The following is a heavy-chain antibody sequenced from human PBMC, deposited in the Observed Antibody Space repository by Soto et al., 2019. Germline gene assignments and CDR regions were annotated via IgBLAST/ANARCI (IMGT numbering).Heavy chain of an antibody. D-gene: IGHD2-2*03. CDR2: IWYDGSNK. J-gene: IGHJ6*02. CDR3: ARVDIILVPGGVYYYGMDV. CDR1: GFTFSSYG. Sequence: QVQLVESGGGVVQPGRSLRLSCAASGFTFSSYGMHWVRQAPGKGLEWVAVIWYDGSNKYYADSVKGRFTISRDNSKNRMYLQMNSLRAEDTAVYYCARVDIILVPGGVYYYGMDVWGQGPTVTVSS. V-gene: IGHV3-33*01.